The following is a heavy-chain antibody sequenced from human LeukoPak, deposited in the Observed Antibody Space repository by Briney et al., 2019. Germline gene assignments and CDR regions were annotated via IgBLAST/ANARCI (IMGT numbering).Heavy chain of an antibody. Sequence: ASVKVSCKASGGAFISYAISWVRQAPGQGLEWMGGTIPIFGTANYAQKFQGRVTITADESTSTAYMELSSLRSEDTAVYYCASQRAGYYDFWSGYYPFDYWGQGTLVTVSS. CDR2: TIPIFGTA. J-gene: IGHJ4*02. V-gene: IGHV1-69*13. D-gene: IGHD3-3*01. CDR3: ASQRAGYYDFWSGYYPFDY. CDR1: GGAFISYA.